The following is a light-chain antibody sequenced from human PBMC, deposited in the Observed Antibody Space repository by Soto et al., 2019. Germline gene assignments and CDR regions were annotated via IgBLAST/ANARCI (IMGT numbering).Light chain of an antibody. CDR3: SSYTSSSTYV. J-gene: IGLJ1*01. Sequence: QSALTQPASVSGSPGQSITISCTGTSSDVGGYNYVSWYQLHPGKAPKLMVYEVSNRPSGVSNRFSGSKYGNTASLTISGLQAEDEADYYCSSYTSSSTYVFGTGTKLTVL. CDR1: SSDVGGYNY. CDR2: EVS. V-gene: IGLV2-14*01.